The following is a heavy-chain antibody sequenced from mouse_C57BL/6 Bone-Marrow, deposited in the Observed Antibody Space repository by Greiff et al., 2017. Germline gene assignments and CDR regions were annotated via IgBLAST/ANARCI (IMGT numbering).Heavy chain of an antibody. Sequence: VQLQQPGAELVKPGASVKLSCKASGYTFTSYWMHWVKQRPGQGLEWIRMIPPNSGSTNYNEKFKGKATLTVDKSSSPAYMQLSSLTSEDSAVYSYGPGSFDYWDQGTTLTVSS. V-gene: IGHV1-64*01. CDR1: GYTFTSYW. J-gene: IGHJ2*01. CDR3: GPGSFDY. CDR2: IPPNSGST.